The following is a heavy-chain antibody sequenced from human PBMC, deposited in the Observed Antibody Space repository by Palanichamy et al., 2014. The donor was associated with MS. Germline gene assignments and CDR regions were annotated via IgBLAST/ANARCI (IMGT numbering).Heavy chain of an antibody. CDR2: IIPIFGTA. CDR3: ARVFGKVGATSEYYFAY. D-gene: IGHD1-26*01. V-gene: IGHV1-69*01. J-gene: IGHJ4*02. Sequence: HVQXVQSGAEVKKPGSSVKVSCKASGGTFSSYAISWVRQAPGQGLEWMGGIIPIFGTANYAQKFQGRVTITADESTSTAYMELSSLRSEDTAVYYCARVFGKVGATSEYYFAYWGQGTLVTVSS. CDR1: GGTFSSYA.